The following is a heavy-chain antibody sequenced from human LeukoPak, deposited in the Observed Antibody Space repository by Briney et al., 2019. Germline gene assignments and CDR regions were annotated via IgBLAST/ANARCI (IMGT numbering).Heavy chain of an antibody. D-gene: IGHD3-3*01. CDR3: VKDRTPDGYYSVDY. CDR2: IIGNAATI. Sequence: PGGSLRLSCTASGFTVGTDAMNWLRQAPGKGMQWVALIIGNAATIAYADSVRGRFTISRDNSKNTLYLQMNSLRVEDTAVYYCVKDRTPDGYYSVDYWGQGILVTVSS. V-gene: IGHV3-23*01. J-gene: IGHJ4*02. CDR1: GFTVGTDA.